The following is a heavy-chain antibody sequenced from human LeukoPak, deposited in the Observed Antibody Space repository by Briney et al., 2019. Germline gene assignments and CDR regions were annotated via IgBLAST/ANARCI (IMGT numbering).Heavy chain of an antibody. CDR3: ATDFSMVRGVNWFDP. CDR1: GYTLTELS. CDR2: FDPEDGET. Sequence: ASVKVSCKVSGYTLTELSMHWVRQAPGEGLEWMGGFDPEDGETIYAQKFQGRVTMTEDTSTDTAYMELSSLRSEDTAVYYCATDFSMVRGVNWFDPWGQGTLVTVSS. D-gene: IGHD3-10*01. J-gene: IGHJ5*02. V-gene: IGHV1-24*01.